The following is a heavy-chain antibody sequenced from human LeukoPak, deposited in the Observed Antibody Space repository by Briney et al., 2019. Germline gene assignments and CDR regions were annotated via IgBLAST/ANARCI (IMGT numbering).Heavy chain of an antibody. CDR3: ARDDYGDSHYYYYGMDV. J-gene: IGHJ6*02. D-gene: IGHD4-17*01. Sequence: ASVKVSCKASGYTFTSYGISWVRQAPGQGLEWMGWISAYNGNTNYAQNLQGRVTMTTDTSTSTAYMELRSLRSDDTAVYYCARDDYGDSHYYYYGMDVWGQGTTVTVSS. CDR2: ISAYNGNT. CDR1: GYTFTSYG. V-gene: IGHV1-18*01.